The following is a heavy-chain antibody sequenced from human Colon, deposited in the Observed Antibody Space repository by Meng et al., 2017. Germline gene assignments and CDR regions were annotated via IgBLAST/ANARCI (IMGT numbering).Heavy chain of an antibody. D-gene: IGHD3-22*01. CDR3: ARWDNSGYYFDY. V-gene: IGHV1-69*06. CDR2: IIPIFGTP. CDR1: GGTFTYFA. Sequence: QVQLVQSVAGVKMPGSPVKVSCKASGGTFTYFAFSWVRQAPGQGLEWMGGIIPIFGTPHYAQKFHGRVTITADKSTNTAYMELSSLRSEDTAVYYCARWDNSGYYFDYWGQGTLVTVSS. J-gene: IGHJ4*02.